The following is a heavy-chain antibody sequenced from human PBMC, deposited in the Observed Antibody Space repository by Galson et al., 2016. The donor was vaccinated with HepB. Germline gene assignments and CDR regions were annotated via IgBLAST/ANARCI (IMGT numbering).Heavy chain of an antibody. D-gene: IGHD2-21*01. Sequence: SVKVSCKASGYTFTESDMHWIRQAPGQGLEWMGWINPNSGRTKYAQKFQGRVTISSDTSISTASMEMSSLTFDDAASYHCARAIADLKAPYDYYYMDIWGRGTMVAVS. J-gene: IGHJ6*03. CDR3: ARAIADLKAPYDYYYMDI. V-gene: IGHV1-2*02. CDR2: INPNSGRT. CDR1: GYTFTESD.